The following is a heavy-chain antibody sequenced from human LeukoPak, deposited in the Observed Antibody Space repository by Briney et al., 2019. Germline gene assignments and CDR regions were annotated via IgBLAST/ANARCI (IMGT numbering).Heavy chain of an antibody. Sequence: GGSLRLPCAASGFTFSNFWMTWVRQAPGKGLEWVANIKQDGSEKYYVDSVKGRFTISRDNAKNSLYLQMNSLRAEDTAVYYCARGRVDDYWGQGTLVTVSS. V-gene: IGHV3-7*03. J-gene: IGHJ4*02. CDR1: GFTFSNFW. CDR2: IKQDGSEK. CDR3: ARGRVDDY.